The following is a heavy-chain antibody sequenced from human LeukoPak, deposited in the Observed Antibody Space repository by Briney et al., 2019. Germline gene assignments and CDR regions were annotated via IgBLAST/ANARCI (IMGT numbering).Heavy chain of an antibody. CDR2: ITSSGTTI. J-gene: IGHJ1*01. CDR1: GFTFSSYS. Sequence: GGSLRLSCAASGFTFSSYSMNWVRQAPGKGPEWVSYITSSGTTIYYADSVKGRFTVSRDNAKTSLYLQMNSLRAEDTAVYYCARDFYGSRSSSYFQHWGQGTLVTVSS. CDR3: ARDFYGSRSSSYFQH. V-gene: IGHV3-48*04. D-gene: IGHD3-10*01.